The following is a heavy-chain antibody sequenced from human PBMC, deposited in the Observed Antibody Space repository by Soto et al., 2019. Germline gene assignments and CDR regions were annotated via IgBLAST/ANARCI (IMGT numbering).Heavy chain of an antibody. D-gene: IGHD5-12*01. CDR2: IYPGDSDT. V-gene: IGHV5-51*01. CDR1: GYSFTSYW. J-gene: IGHJ6*02. CDR3: ARAGRRDGYNYHYYYGMDV. Sequence: PGESLKISCKGSGYSFTSYWIGWVRQMPGKGLEWMGIIYPGDSDTRYSPSFQGQVTISADKSISTAYLQWSSLKASDTAMYYCARAGRRDGYNYHYYYGMDVWGQGTTVTVSS.